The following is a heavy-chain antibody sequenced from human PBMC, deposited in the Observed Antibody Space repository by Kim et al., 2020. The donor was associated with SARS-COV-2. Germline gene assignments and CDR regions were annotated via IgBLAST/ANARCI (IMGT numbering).Heavy chain of an antibody. CDR1: GGSISSSNW. Sequence: SETLSLTCAVSGGSISSSNWWSWVRQPPGKGLEWIGEIYHSWSTNYNPSLKSQVTISVDKSKNQFSLKLSSVTAADTAVYYCARDDTFIAGTTWGQGTLVTVSS. CDR2: IYHSWST. J-gene: IGHJ5*02. D-gene: IGHD6-13*01. CDR3: ARDDTFIAGTT. V-gene: IGHV4-4*02.